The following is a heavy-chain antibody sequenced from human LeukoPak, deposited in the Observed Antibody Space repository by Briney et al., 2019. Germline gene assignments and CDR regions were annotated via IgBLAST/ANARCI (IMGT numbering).Heavy chain of an antibody. V-gene: IGHV3-23*01. CDR2: ISGSGGST. D-gene: IGHD4-17*01. CDR1: GFTFSSYA. CDR3: AKVDNQDGDPYDY. Sequence: GGSLRLSSAASGFTFSSYAMSWVRQAPGKGLEWVSAISGSGGSTYYADSVKGRFTISRDNSKNTLYLQMNSLRAEDTAVYYCAKVDNQDGDPYDYWGQGTLVTVSS. J-gene: IGHJ4*02.